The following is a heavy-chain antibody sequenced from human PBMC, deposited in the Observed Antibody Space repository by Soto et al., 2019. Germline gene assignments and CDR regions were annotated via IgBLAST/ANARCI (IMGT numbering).Heavy chain of an antibody. J-gene: IGHJ4*02. Sequence: PSETLSLTCTVSGGSISGFYWNWFRQPAGKGLEWIGRIHTGGTTNYKPSLRSRVTMSVETSKNQFSLKLTSVTAADTAVYYCARISGGQIRRGQGTLVTVSS. CDR1: GGSISGFY. CDR3: ARISGGQIR. V-gene: IGHV4-4*07. CDR2: IHTGGTT.